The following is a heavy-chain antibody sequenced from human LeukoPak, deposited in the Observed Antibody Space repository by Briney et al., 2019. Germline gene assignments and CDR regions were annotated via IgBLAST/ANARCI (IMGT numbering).Heavy chain of an antibody. CDR3: AKDGCSGGSCQADY. Sequence: GGSLRLSCVASGVSFSNYGMHGVRQAPGKGLEWVAVISSDASNQHYTDSVKGRFAISRDNSRNTLYLQMNSLRYEDTAVYYCAKDGCSGGSCQADYWGQGTLVTVSS. CDR2: ISSDASNQ. V-gene: IGHV3-30*18. CDR1: GVSFSNYG. J-gene: IGHJ4*02. D-gene: IGHD2-15*01.